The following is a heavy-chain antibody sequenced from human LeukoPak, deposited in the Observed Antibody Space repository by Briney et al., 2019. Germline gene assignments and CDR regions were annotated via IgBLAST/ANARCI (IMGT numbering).Heavy chain of an antibody. CDR3: ARVREVRGVMDY. V-gene: IGHV3-21*01. D-gene: IGHD3-10*01. CDR1: GFTFSSYS. CDR2: ISSSSSYI. Sequence: GGSLRLSCAASGFTFSSYSMNWVRQAPGKGLEWVSSISSSSSYIYYADSVKGRFTISRDNAKNSLYLQMNSLRAEDTAVYYCARVREVRGVMDYWGQGTLVTVSS. J-gene: IGHJ4*02.